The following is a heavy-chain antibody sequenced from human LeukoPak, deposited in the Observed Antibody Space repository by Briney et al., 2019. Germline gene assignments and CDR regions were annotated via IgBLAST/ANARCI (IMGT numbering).Heavy chain of an antibody. Sequence: AGGSLRLSCAASGFTFSSYAMSWVRQAPGKGLEWVSAISGSGGSTGYADSVKGRFTISRDNAKNSLYLQMNSLRAEDTALYYCARGHGYYDSSGESDWGQGTLVTVSS. V-gene: IGHV3-23*01. J-gene: IGHJ4*02. CDR3: ARGHGYYDSSGESD. CDR2: ISGSGGST. D-gene: IGHD3-22*01. CDR1: GFTFSSYA.